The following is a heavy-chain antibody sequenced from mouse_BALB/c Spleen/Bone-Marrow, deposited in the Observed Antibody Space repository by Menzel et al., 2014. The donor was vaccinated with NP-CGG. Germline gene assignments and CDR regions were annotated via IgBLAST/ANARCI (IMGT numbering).Heavy chain of an antibody. V-gene: IGHV7-3*02. CDR2: IRNKANGYTT. CDR3: ARGYYDDY. Sequence: EVKLVESGGGLVQPGGSLRLSCATSGFTFTDYFMTWVRQPPGKALEWLGFIRNKANGYTTEYSASVKGRFTISRTNSQSILYLQMNTLRAEDSATYYCARGYYDDYWGQGTTLTVSS. D-gene: IGHD2-4*01. J-gene: IGHJ2*01. CDR1: GFTFTDYF.